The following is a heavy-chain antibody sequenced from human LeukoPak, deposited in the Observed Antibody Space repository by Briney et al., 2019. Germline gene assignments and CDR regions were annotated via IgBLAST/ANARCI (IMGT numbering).Heavy chain of an antibody. CDR2: ISGSDGST. CDR3: AKAGDYSYFDY. Sequence: PGGSLRLSCAASGFTFTYYAMNWVRQAPGKGLEWVSAISGSDGSTYYADSVKGRFTISRDNSKNTLYLQMNSLRAEDTAIYHCAKAGDYSYFDYWGQGTLVTVSS. D-gene: IGHD4-11*01. J-gene: IGHJ4*02. V-gene: IGHV3-23*01. CDR1: GFTFTYYA.